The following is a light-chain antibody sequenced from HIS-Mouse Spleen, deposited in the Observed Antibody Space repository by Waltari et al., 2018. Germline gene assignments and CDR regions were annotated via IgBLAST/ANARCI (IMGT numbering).Light chain of an antibody. CDR2: QDS. J-gene: IGLJ2*01. V-gene: IGLV3-1*01. CDR3: QAWDSSYSV. Sequence: SYELTQPPSVSVSPGPTASITCSGDQLGDKYACWYQQTPGQSPVLVIYQDSKRPSGIPERFSGSNSGNTATLTISGTQAMDEADYYCQAWDSSYSVFGGGTKLTVL. CDR1: QLGDKY.